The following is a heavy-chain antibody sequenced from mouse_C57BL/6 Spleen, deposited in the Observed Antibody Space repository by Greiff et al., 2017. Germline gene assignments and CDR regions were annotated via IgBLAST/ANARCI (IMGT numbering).Heavy chain of an antibody. D-gene: IGHD4-1*01. V-gene: IGHV5-4*03. J-gene: IGHJ2*01. CDR2: ISDGGSYN. CDR1: GFTFSSYA. CDR3: ARLGEDDY. Sequence: EVMLVESGGGLVKPAGCLKLSCAASGFTFSSYAMYWVRQTPEKRLEWVAIISDGGSYNYDPVIVNGRFNISRDNAKNYLYLQMSHLKSEDTVMYYSARLGEDDYWGQGTTLTVSS.